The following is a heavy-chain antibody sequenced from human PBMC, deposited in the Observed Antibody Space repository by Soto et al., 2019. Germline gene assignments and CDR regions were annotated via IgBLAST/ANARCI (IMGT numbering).Heavy chain of an antibody. CDR1: GFTFSSYA. V-gene: IGHV3-30-3*01. CDR2: ISYDGSNK. D-gene: IGHD3-10*01. CDR3: ARDRGRITMVRGVIAPKYYGMDV. J-gene: IGHJ6*02. Sequence: QVQLVESGGGVVQPGRSLRLSCAASGFTFSSYAMHWVRQAPGQGLEWVAVISYDGSNKYYADSVKGRFTISRDNSKNTLYLQMNSLRAEDTAVYYCARDRGRITMVRGVIAPKYYGMDVWGQGTTVTVSS.